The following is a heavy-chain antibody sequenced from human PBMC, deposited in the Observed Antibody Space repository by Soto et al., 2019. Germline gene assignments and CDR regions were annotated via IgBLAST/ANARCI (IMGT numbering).Heavy chain of an antibody. Sequence: QVPLVQSGAEVKKPGASVKVSCKASGYTFTGYYMHWVRQAPGQGLEWMGWINPNSGGTNYAQKFQGWVTMTRDTSISTAYMELSRLRSDDTAVYYCARGYCSGGSCYNDAFDIWGQGTMVTVSS. CDR1: GYTFTGYY. D-gene: IGHD2-15*01. CDR2: INPNSGGT. V-gene: IGHV1-2*04. CDR3: ARGYCSGGSCYNDAFDI. J-gene: IGHJ3*02.